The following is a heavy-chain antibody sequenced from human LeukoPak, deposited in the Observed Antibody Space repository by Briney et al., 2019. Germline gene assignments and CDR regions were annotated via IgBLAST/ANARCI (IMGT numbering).Heavy chain of an antibody. CDR1: GGSISSGDYY. CDR2: IYYSGST. V-gene: IGHV4-30-4*08. D-gene: IGHD3-10*01. Sequence: PSQTLSLTCTVSGGSISSGDYYWSWIRQPPGKGLEWIGYIYYSGSTNYNPSLKSRVTISVDTSKDQFSLKLSSVTAADTAVYYCARVAWVGRWFDPWGQGTLVTVSS. J-gene: IGHJ5*02. CDR3: ARVAWVGRWFDP.